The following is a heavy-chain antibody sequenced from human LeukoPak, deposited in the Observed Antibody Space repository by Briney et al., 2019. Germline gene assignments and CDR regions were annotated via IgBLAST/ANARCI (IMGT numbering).Heavy chain of an antibody. CDR2: IKQDGSEK. Sequence: GGSLRLSCAASGFTFSSYWMSWVRQAPGKRLEWVANIKQDGSEKYYVDSAKGRFTISRDNAKNSLYLQMNSLRAEDTAVYYCAKNLYYMDVWGKGTTVTVSS. V-gene: IGHV3-7*01. J-gene: IGHJ6*03. CDR3: AKNLYYMDV. D-gene: IGHD1-7*01. CDR1: GFTFSSYW.